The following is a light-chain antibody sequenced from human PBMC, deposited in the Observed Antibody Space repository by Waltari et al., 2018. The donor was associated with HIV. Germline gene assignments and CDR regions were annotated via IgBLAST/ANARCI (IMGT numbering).Light chain of an antibody. J-gene: IGKJ2*01. CDR3: QQYNTYART. CDR2: KAS. V-gene: IGKV1-5*03. CDR1: QSISTW. Sequence: DIQMTQSPSTLSASVGDRVPITYRASQSISTWLAWYQQKPGKAPKLLIYKASSLEAGVPSRFSGSGSGTEFTLTISSLQPDDVATYYCQQYNTYARTFGQGTKLEIK.